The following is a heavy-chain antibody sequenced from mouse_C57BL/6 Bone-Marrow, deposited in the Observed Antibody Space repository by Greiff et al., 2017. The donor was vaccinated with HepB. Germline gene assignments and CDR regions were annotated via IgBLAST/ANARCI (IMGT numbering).Heavy chain of an antibody. J-gene: IGHJ4*01. CDR2: IDPSDSYT. CDR1: GYTFTSYW. D-gene: IGHD1-1*01. V-gene: IGHV1-69*01. CDR3: AREGTTVVATDYAMDY. Sequence: VQLQQSGAELVMPGASVKLSCKASGYTFTSYWMHWVKQRPGQGLEWIGEIDPSDSYTNYNQKFKGKSTLTVDKSSSTAYMQLSSLTSEDSAVYYCAREGTTVVATDYAMDYWGQGTSVTVSS.